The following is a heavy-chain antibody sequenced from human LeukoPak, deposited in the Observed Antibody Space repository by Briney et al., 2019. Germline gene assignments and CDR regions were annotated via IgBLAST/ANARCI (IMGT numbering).Heavy chain of an antibody. CDR2: MNPNSGNT. D-gene: IGHD2-2*01. J-gene: IGHJ4*02. CDR1: GYTFTSYD. V-gene: IGHV1-8*01. CDR3: ARSGIVVVPAAMLALFY. Sequence: ASVKVSCKASGYTFTSYDINWVRQATGQGLEWMGWMNPNSGNTGYAQKFQGRVTMTRNTSISTAYMELSSLRSEDTAVYYCARSGIVVVPAAMLALFYWGRGTLVTVSS.